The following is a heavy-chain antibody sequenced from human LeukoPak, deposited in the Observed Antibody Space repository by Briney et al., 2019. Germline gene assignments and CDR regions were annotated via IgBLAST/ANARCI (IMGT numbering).Heavy chain of an antibody. CDR2: FDPEDGET. J-gene: IGHJ4*02. CDR1: GYTLTELS. D-gene: IGHD3-9*01. CDR3: ASSYDILTGYYMG. V-gene: IGHV1-24*01. Sequence: ASVKVSCKVSGYTLTELSMHWVRQAPGKGLEWMGGFDPEDGETIYAQKFQGRVTIIADESTTTAYMELSSLRSEDTAVYYCASSYDILTGYYMGWGQGSLVTVSS.